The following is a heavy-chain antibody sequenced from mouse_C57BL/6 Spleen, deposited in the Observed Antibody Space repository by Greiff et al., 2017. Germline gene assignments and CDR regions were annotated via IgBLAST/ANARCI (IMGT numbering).Heavy chain of an antibody. J-gene: IGHJ3*01. Sequence: QVQLQQSGPELVKPGASVKISCKASGYAFSSSWMNWVKQRPGKGLEWIGRIYPGDGDTNYNGKFKGKATLTADKSSSTAYMQLSSLTSEDSAVYFCARSIDGYYPFLAYWGQGTLVTVSA. V-gene: IGHV1-82*01. D-gene: IGHD2-3*01. CDR2: IYPGDGDT. CDR3: ARSIDGYYPFLAY. CDR1: GYAFSSSW.